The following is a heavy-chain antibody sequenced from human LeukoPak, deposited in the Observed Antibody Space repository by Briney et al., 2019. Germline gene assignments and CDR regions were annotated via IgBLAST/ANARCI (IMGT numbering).Heavy chain of an antibody. CDR2: IDWDDDK. CDR3: ARIPGNGGNSVYFDY. Sequence: SGPALVKPTQTLTLTCTFSGFSLSTSGMCVSWIRQPPGKALEWLALIDWDDDKYYSTSLKTRLTISKDTSKNQVVLTMTNMDPVDTATYYCARIPGNGGNSVYFDYWGQGTLVTVSS. J-gene: IGHJ4*02. V-gene: IGHV2-70*01. CDR1: GFSLSTSGMC. D-gene: IGHD4-23*01.